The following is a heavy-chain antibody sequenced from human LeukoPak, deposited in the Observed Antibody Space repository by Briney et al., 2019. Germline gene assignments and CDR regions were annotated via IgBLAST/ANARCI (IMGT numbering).Heavy chain of an antibody. V-gene: IGHV3-23*01. CDR1: GFTFSSYA. D-gene: IGHD1-1*01. Sequence: GGSLRLPCAASGFTFSSYALSWVRQAPGKGLDWVSAISGSGGSTYYADSVKGRFTISRDNSKNTLYLQMNSLRAEDTAVYYCAKTRGSNSPKPIDYWGQGTLVTVSS. CDR2: ISGSGGST. CDR3: AKTRGSNSPKPIDY. J-gene: IGHJ4*02.